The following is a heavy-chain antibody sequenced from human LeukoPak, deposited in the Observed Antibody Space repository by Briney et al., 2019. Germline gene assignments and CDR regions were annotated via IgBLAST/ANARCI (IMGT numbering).Heavy chain of an antibody. CDR3: ARSGSLGYCSGGSCYPTN. D-gene: IGHD2-15*01. V-gene: IGHV1-2*02. J-gene: IGHJ4*02. CDR1: GYTFTGYY. CDR2: INPNSGGT. Sequence: ASVKVSCKASGYTFTGYYMHWVRQAPGQGLEWMGWINPNSGGTNYAQKFQGRVTMTRDTSISTAYMELSRLRSDDTAVYYCARSGSLGYCSGGSCYPTNWGQGTLVTVSS.